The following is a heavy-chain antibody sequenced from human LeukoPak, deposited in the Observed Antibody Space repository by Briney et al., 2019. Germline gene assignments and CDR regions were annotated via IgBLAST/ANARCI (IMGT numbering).Heavy chain of an antibody. Sequence: GGSLRLSCAASGFTFSRYSMNWVRQAPGKGLEWVSSISSISTYIYYADSLKGRFTISRDNAKNSPYLQMSSLRAEDTAVYYCARSEQLVHGSFDYWGQGSLVTVSS. D-gene: IGHD6-13*01. J-gene: IGHJ4*02. V-gene: IGHV3-21*01. CDR3: ARSEQLVHGSFDY. CDR1: GFTFSRYS. CDR2: ISSISTYI.